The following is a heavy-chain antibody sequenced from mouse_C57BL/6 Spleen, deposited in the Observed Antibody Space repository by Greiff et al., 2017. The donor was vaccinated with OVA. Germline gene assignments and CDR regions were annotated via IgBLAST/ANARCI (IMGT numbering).Heavy chain of an antibody. Sequence: VQLQQPGAELVKPGASVMMSCKASGYTFTSYWITWVQPRPGQGLEWIGDIYPGSGSTNYNEKFKSKATLTVDTSSSTAYMQLSSLTSEDSAVYYCAGYGNYVRDYAMDYWGQGTSVTVSS. CDR1: GYTFTSYW. V-gene: IGHV1-55*01. CDR2: IYPGSGST. D-gene: IGHD2-1*01. CDR3: AGYGNYVRDYAMDY. J-gene: IGHJ4*01.